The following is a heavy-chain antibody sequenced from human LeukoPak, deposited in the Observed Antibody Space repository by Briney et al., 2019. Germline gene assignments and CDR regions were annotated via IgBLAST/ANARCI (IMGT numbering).Heavy chain of an antibody. D-gene: IGHD2-2*01. J-gene: IGHJ3*02. V-gene: IGHV3-30*02. CDR1: GFTFSSYG. Sequence: GGSLRLSCAASGFTFSSYGMHWVRQAPGKGLEWVAFIRYDGSNKYYADSVKGRFTISRDNSKNTLYLQMNSLRAEDTAVYYCAKRPAATNDAFDIWGQGTMVTVSS. CDR3: AKRPAATNDAFDI. CDR2: IRYDGSNK.